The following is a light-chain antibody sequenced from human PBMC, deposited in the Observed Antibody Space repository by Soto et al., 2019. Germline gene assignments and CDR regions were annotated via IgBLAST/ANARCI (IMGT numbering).Light chain of an antibody. V-gene: IGLV2-14*01. CDR3: SSYTSTFTYV. CDR2: EVR. CDR1: SRDIGAYNL. J-gene: IGLJ1*01. Sequence: QSVLTQPASVSGSPGQSITISCSGTSRDIGAYNLVSWYQQPPGKAPKLLIYEVRNRPSGISYRFSGSKSGTTASLTISGLQAEEEADYYCSSYTSTFTYVFGAGTKVTVL.